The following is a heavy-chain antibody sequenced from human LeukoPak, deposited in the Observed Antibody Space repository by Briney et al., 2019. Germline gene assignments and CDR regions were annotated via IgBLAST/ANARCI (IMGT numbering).Heavy chain of an antibody. V-gene: IGHV1-3*01. Sequence: ASVKVSCKASGYTFTSYAMHWVRQAPGQRLEWMGWINAGNGNTKYSQKFQGRVTITRDTSASTAYMELSSLRSEDTAVYYCARFGVYYDSSGYYGNYFDYWGQGTLVTVSS. CDR3: ARFGVYYDSSGYYGNYFDY. CDR1: GYTFTSYA. J-gene: IGHJ4*02. D-gene: IGHD3-22*01. CDR2: INAGNGNT.